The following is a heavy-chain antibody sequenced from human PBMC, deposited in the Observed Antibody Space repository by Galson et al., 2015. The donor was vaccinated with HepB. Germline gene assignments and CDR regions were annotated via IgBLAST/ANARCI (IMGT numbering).Heavy chain of an antibody. D-gene: IGHD4-17*01. Sequence: SVKVSCKASGYTFTGYYMHWVRQAPGQGLEWMGRINPNSGGTNYAQKFQGRVTMTRDTSISTAYMELSRLRSDDTAVYYCARDLGGATVRWPLLHYWGQGTLVTVSS. CDR1: GYTFTGYY. CDR2: INPNSGGT. J-gene: IGHJ4*02. CDR3: ARDLGGATVRWPLLHY. V-gene: IGHV1-2*06.